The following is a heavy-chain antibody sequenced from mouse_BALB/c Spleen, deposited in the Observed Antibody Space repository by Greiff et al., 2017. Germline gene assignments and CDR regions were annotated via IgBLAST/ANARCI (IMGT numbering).Heavy chain of an antibody. CDR3: ASYGSSPIYYAMDY. D-gene: IGHD1-1*01. Sequence: EVQLVESGGGLVQPGGSRKLSCAASGFTFSSFGMHWVRQAPEKGLEWVAYISSGSSTIYYADTVKGRFTISRDNPKNTLFLQMTSLRSEDTAMYYCASYGSSPIYYAMDYWGQGTSVTVSS. V-gene: IGHV5-17*02. CDR1: GFTFSSFG. CDR2: ISSGSSTI. J-gene: IGHJ4*01.